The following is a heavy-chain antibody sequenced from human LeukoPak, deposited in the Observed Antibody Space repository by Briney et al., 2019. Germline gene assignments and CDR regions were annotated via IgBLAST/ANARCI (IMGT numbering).Heavy chain of an antibody. CDR2: MSGTGNT. CDR1: GFTFSSYA. CDR3: ARDDDSGYEIPGNWAGAFDI. Sequence: PGGSLRLSCAASGFTFSSYAMSWVRQAPGKGLEWVSAMSGTGNTFYVDSVTGRFSISRDNAKNSLYLQMNSLRAEDTAVYYCARDDDSGYEIPGNWAGAFDIWGQGTMVTVSS. J-gene: IGHJ3*02. V-gene: IGHV3-23*01. D-gene: IGHD5-12*01.